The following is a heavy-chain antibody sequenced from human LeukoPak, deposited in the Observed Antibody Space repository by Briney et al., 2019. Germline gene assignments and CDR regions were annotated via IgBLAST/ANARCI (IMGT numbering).Heavy chain of an antibody. D-gene: IGHD2-15*01. Sequence: GGSLRLSCAASGFSFSDKWMSWVRQAPGKGLEWVSAISGSGGSTYYADSVKGRFTISRDNSKNSLYLQMNSLRAEDTAVYYCARGGYYFDYWGQGTLVTVSS. J-gene: IGHJ4*02. CDR2: ISGSGGST. CDR3: ARGGYYFDY. CDR1: GFSFSDKW. V-gene: IGHV3-23*01.